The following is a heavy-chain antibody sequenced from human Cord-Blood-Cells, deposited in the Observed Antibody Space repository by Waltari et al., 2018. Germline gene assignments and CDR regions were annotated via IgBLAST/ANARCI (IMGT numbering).Heavy chain of an antibody. CDR2: INHSGST. Sequence: QVQLQQWGAGLLKPSETLSLTCAVYGGSFSGYYWSWIRKPPGKGLEWIGEINHSGSTNYNPSLKSRVTISVDTSKNQFSLKLSSVTAADTAVYYCALVGATLHGDYWGQGTLVTVSS. CDR1: GGSFSGYY. J-gene: IGHJ4*02. V-gene: IGHV4-34*01. D-gene: IGHD1-26*01. CDR3: ALVGATLHGDY.